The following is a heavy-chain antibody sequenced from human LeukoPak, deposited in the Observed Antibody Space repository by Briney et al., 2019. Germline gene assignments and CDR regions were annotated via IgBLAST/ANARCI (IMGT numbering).Heavy chain of an antibody. CDR2: IYYSGST. D-gene: IGHD5-18*01. V-gene: IGHV4-39*07. Sequence: SETLSLTCTVSGGSISSSSYYWGWIRQPPGKGLEWIGSIYYSGSTYYNPSLKSRVTISVDTSKNQFSLKLSSVTAADTAAYYCARDEGYSYGYRPNNWFDPWGQGTLVTVSS. J-gene: IGHJ5*02. CDR1: GGSISSSSYY. CDR3: ARDEGYSYGYRPNNWFDP.